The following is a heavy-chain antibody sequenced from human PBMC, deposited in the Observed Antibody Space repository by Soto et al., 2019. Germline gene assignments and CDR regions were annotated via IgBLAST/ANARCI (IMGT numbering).Heavy chain of an antibody. CDR3: AKEVDTAMVDYYYHGMDV. CDR1: GFTFSSYG. D-gene: IGHD5-18*01. CDR2: ISYDGSNK. Sequence: SLRLSCAASGFTFSSYGMHWVRQAPGKGLGWVAVISYDGSNKYYADSVKGRFTISRDNSKNTLYLQMNSLRAEDTAVYYCAKEVDTAMVDYYYHGMDVWGQGT. J-gene: IGHJ6*02. V-gene: IGHV3-30*18.